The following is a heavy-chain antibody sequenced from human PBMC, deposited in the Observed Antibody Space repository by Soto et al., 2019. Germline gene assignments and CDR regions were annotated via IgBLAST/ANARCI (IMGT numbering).Heavy chain of an antibody. CDR3: ARLDWQQLYFAY. D-gene: IGHD3-3*01. V-gene: IGHV5-51*01. Sequence: VQLVQSGAQVKKPGDSLMISCEISGYTFTDYWIAWVRQMPGKGLEWMGIIYPGDSYTTYSPSFKGRVTISADNSITTAYLLWSSLKASDTAMYYCARLDWQQLYFAYWGQGTLVTVSS. CDR2: IYPGDSYT. CDR1: GYTFTDYW. J-gene: IGHJ4*02.